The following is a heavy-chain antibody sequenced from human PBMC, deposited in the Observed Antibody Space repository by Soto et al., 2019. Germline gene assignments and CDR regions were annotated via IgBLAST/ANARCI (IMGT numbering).Heavy chain of an antibody. Sequence: VQLVESGGGLVQPGGSLRLSCAASGFTVSSNYMSWVRQAPGKGLEWVSLIYSGDNTYYADSVKGRFNISRDNSKNTQYLQMNSLRADDTAVYYCARDAAWAQYFDYWGRGTLVTVSS. D-gene: IGHD6-13*01. CDR1: GFTVSSNY. CDR2: IYSGDNT. CDR3: ARDAAWAQYFDY. V-gene: IGHV3-66*01. J-gene: IGHJ4*02.